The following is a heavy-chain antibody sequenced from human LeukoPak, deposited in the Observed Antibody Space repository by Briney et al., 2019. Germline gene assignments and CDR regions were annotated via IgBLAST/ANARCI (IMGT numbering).Heavy chain of an antibody. CDR2: ISGSGGST. CDR1: GFTFSSYG. Sequence: GGSLRLSCAASGFTFSSYGMSWVRQAPGKGLEWVSAISGSGGSTYYADSVKGRFTISRDNSKNTLYLQMNSLRAEDTAVYYCAKTLNGDYYYYYYYMDVWGKGTTVTISS. J-gene: IGHJ6*03. D-gene: IGHD4-17*01. V-gene: IGHV3-23*01. CDR3: AKTLNGDYYYYYYYMDV.